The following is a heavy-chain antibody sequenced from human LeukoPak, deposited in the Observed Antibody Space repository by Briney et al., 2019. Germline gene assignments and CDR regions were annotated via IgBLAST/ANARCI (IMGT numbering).Heavy chain of an antibody. D-gene: IGHD6-19*01. CDR2: INPSGGST. J-gene: IGHJ4*02. CDR3: AKHDRRSVAGTVGVDY. V-gene: IGHV1-46*01. Sequence: ASVKVSCKASGYTFTSYYMHWVRQAPGQGLEWMGIINPSGGSTSYAQKFQGRVTMTRDTSTSTVYMELSSLRAEDTAVYYCAKHDRRSVAGTVGVDYWGQGTLVTVSS. CDR1: GYTFTSYY.